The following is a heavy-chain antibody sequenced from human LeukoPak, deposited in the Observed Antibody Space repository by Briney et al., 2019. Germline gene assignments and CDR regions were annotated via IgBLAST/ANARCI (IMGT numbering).Heavy chain of an antibody. J-gene: IGHJ3*02. CDR3: AKDRPFGGVTHGPFDI. CDR2: ISWNSGSI. CDR1: GFTFDDYA. V-gene: IGHV3-9*01. Sequence: PGGSLRLSCAASGFTFDDYAMHWVRHAPGKGLEWVSGISWNSGSIGYADSVKGRFTISRDNAKNSLYLQMNSLRAEDTALYYCAKDRPFGGVTHGPFDIWGRGTMVTVSS. D-gene: IGHD3-16*01.